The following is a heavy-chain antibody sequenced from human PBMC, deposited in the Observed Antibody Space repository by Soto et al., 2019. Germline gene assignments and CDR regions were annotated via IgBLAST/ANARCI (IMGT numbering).Heavy chain of an antibody. CDR1: GYTFTSYG. D-gene: IGHD3-3*01. J-gene: IGHJ6*01. CDR2: ISAYNGNT. Sequence: QVQLVQSGAEVKKPGASVKVSCKASGYTFTSYGISWVRQAPGQGLEWMGWISAYNGNTNYAQKLQDRVTMTTDTSTSTAYMELRSLSSDDTAVYYCARATRDTIFGVVTPYYYYGMDVWGQGTTVTVSS. V-gene: IGHV1-18*04. CDR3: ARATRDTIFGVVTPYYYYGMDV.